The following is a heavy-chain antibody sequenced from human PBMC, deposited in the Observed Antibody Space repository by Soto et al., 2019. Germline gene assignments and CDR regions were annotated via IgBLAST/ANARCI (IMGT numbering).Heavy chain of an antibody. D-gene: IGHD3-22*01. Sequence: QVQLVQSGAEVKKPGASVKVSCKASGYTFTSYGISWVRQAPGQGLEWMGWISAYNGNTNYAQKLQGRVTMTTDTSTSTAYMELRSLRSDDTAVYYCARDIGYYDSSCYYYGGSRYFDYWGQGTLVTVSS. CDR3: ARDIGYYDSSCYYYGGSRYFDY. V-gene: IGHV1-18*01. CDR2: ISAYNGNT. J-gene: IGHJ4*02. CDR1: GYTFTSYG.